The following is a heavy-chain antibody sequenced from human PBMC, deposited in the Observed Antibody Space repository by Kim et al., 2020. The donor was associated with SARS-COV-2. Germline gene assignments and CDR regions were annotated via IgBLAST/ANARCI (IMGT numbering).Heavy chain of an antibody. CDR1: GGSISSSSYY. D-gene: IGHD3-10*01. Sequence: SETLSLTCTVSGGSISSSSYYWGWIRQPPGKGLEWIGSIYYSGSTYYNPSLKSRVTISVDTSKNQFSLKLSSVTAADTAVYYCARQGANLELNGSGSYFYWYFDLWGRGTLVTVSS. CDR2: IYYSGST. V-gene: IGHV4-39*01. CDR3: ARQGANLELNGSGSYFYWYFDL. J-gene: IGHJ2*01.